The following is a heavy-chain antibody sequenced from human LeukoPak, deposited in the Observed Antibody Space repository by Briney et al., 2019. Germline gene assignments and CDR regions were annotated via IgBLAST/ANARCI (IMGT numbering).Heavy chain of an antibody. D-gene: IGHD3-10*01. CDR2: IYHSGST. CDR1: GGSISSGGYS. Sequence: SETLSLTCAVSGGSISSGGYSWSWIRQPPGKGLEWIGYIYHSGSTYYNPSLKSRVTISVDRSMNQFSLKLSSVTAADTAVYYCARGTPELWFGDYYFDYWGQGTLVTVSS. CDR3: ARGTPELWFGDYYFDY. J-gene: IGHJ4*02. V-gene: IGHV4-30-2*01.